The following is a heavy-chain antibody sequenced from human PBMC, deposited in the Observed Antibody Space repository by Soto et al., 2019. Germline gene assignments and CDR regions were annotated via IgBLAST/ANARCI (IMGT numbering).Heavy chain of an antibody. V-gene: IGHV3-23*01. Sequence: GGSLRLSCAASGFTFSSYAMSWVRQAPGKGLEWVSAISGSGGSTYYAESVKGRFTISRDNSKNTLYLQMNSLRAEDTAVYYCAKTREIGSGWYSYYYYYGMDVWGQGTTVTVSS. D-gene: IGHD6-19*01. CDR1: GFTFSSYA. J-gene: IGHJ6*02. CDR3: AKTREIGSGWYSYYYYYGMDV. CDR2: ISGSGGST.